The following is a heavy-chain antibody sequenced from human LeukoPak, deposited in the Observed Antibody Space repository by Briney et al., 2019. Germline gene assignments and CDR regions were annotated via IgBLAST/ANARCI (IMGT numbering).Heavy chain of an antibody. J-gene: IGHJ4*02. CDR2: IKQDGSEK. Sequence: GGSLRHSCAASGFTFSSYLMSWVRPAPGKRLERVANIKQDGSEKYYVDYVKGRFTNSGDNAKNSLHLLNTSTRAEDTAVYYCAIVVVNIGYYWGQGTLVTVSS. CDR3: AIVVVNIGYY. CDR1: GFTFSSYL. D-gene: IGHD2-21*01. V-gene: IGHV3-7*01.